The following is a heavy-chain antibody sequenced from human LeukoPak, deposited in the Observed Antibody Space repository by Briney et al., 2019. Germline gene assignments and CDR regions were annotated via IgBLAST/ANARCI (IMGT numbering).Heavy chain of an antibody. J-gene: IGHJ4*02. Sequence: ASVKVSCKASGYTFSGYYVHWVRQAPGQGLEWMGWINPNSGGTNYAQKFQGRVTMTRDTSISTAYMELSRLRSDDTAVYYCARGLGSGSSYIGRGYFDYWGQGTLVTVSS. D-gene: IGHD1-26*01. CDR1: GYTFSGYY. CDR3: ARGLGSGSSYIGRGYFDY. V-gene: IGHV1-2*02. CDR2: INPNSGGT.